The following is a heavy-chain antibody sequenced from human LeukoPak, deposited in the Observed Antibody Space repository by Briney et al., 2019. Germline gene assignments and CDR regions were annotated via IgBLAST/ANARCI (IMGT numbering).Heavy chain of an antibody. CDR1: GGSFSGYY. CDR2: INHSGST. V-gene: IGHV4-34*01. D-gene: IGHD5-24*01. CDR3: ALSRAPYDAFDI. J-gene: IGHJ3*02. Sequence: SETLSLTCAVYGGSFSGYYWSWIRQPPGKGLEWIGEINHSGSTNYNPSLKSRVTISVDTSKNQFSLKLSSVTAADTAVYYCALSRAPYDAFDIWGQGTMVTVSS.